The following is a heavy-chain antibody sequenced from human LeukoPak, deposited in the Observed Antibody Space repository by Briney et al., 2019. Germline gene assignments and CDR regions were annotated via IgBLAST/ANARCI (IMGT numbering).Heavy chain of an antibody. J-gene: IGHJ6*04. V-gene: IGHV3-74*01. CDR2: IKSDESST. CDR1: GFAFSSYW. Sequence: GGSLRLSCAASGFAFSSYWMHWVRQAPGKGLVWVSTIKSDESSTNYADSVKGRFNISRDNAKNTLYLQMNSLRAEDTAVYYCAELGITMIGGVWGKGTTVTISS. CDR3: AELGITMIGGV. D-gene: IGHD3-10*02.